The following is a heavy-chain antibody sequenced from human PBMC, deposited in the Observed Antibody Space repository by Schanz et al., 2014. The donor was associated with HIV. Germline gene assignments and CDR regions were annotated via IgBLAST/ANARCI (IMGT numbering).Heavy chain of an antibody. CDR2: ISDRDGAST. Sequence: EVQLVESGGGLVKPGGSLRLSCAASGFTFSSYTMNWVRQAPGKGLEWVSSISDRDGASTYYADSVKGRFTLSRDNSENTLYLQMNSLRAEDTAVYYCARDRMTANWKNSMDLWGQGTTVTVSS. CDR1: GFTFSSYT. CDR3: ARDRMTANWKNSMDL. D-gene: IGHD2-21*02. V-gene: IGHV3-23*04. J-gene: IGHJ6*02.